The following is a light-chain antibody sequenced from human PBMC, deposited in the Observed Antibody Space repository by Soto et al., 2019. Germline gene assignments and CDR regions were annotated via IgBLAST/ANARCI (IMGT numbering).Light chain of an antibody. CDR1: QSITTW. V-gene: IGKV1-5*03. J-gene: IGKJ2*01. CDR3: QQYETYYT. CDR2: KAS. Sequence: DIQMTQSPSILSASVGDRVTITCRASQSITTWLAWYQQKPGKAPNLLIYKASNLETGVPSRFSGSGSGTEFTLTISGLQRDDFATYDCQQYETYYTFGQGTTLEIK.